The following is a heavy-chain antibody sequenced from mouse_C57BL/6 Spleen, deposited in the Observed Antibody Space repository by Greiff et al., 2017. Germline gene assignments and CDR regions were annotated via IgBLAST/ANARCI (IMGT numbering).Heavy chain of an antibody. D-gene: IGHD1-1*01. CDR3: ARVMSRGFAY. V-gene: IGHV1-69*01. J-gene: IGHJ3*01. Sequence: VQLQQPGAELVMPGASVKLSCKASGYTFTRYWMHWVKQRPGQGLEWIGEIDPSDSYTNYNQKFKGKSTLTVDKSSSTAYMQLSSLTSEDSAVDCCARVMSRGFAYWGQGTLVTVSA. CDR1: GYTFTRYW. CDR2: IDPSDSYT.